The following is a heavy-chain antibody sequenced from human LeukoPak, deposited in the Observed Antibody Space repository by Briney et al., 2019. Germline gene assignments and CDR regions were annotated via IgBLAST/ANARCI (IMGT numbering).Heavy chain of an antibody. V-gene: IGHV1-46*01. Sequence: GASVKVSCKAAGYIFTSHFMHWVRQAPGQGLEWMGIIYPGGNYTNYAQKFHDRVTMTRDTSARTIYMELSSLKSEDTAVYYCARATDQEFDYWGQGTVVTVSS. CDR2: IYPGGNYT. J-gene: IGHJ4*02. CDR3: ARATDQEFDY. D-gene: IGHD2-2*01. CDR1: GYIFTSHF.